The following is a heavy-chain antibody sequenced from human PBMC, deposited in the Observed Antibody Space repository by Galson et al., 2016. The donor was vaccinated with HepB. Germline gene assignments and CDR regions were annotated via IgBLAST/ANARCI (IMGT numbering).Heavy chain of an antibody. CDR3: VKEKVGSRYFDY. V-gene: IGHV3-43*01. D-gene: IGHD1-26*01. CDR2: VTWDGGHT. CDR1: GSTFNDYT. Sequence: SLRLSCAASGSTFNDYTMHWVRQTPGKGLEWVSLVTWDGGHTLSGDSVKGRFTVSRDNSNNFLYLQMNSLRTEDTALYYCVKEKVGSRYFDYWGQGTLVTVSS. J-gene: IGHJ4*02.